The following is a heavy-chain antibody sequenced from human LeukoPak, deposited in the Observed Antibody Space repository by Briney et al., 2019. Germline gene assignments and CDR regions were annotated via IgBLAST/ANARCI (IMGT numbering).Heavy chain of an antibody. CDR3: ARPASPTVVGGAHYFDY. CDR2: IYPGDSET. V-gene: IGHV5-51*01. D-gene: IGHD4-23*01. Sequence: GESLKISCKGSGYSFTNYWIGWVRQMPGKGLEWMGIIYPGDSETTYSPSFQGQVTISADKSISTAYLQWSSLKASDTAMYYCARPASPTVVGGAHYFDYWGQGTLVTVSS. CDR1: GYSFTNYW. J-gene: IGHJ4*02.